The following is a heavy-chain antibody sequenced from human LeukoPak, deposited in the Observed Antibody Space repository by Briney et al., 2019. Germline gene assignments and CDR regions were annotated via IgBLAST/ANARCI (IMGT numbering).Heavy chain of an antibody. J-gene: IGHJ3*02. CDR1: RFTFSSYW. D-gene: IGHD2-15*01. Sequence: GGSLRLSCAASRFTFSSYWFHWLRQAPGQGLVWVSRIGNDGSDTIYADSVKGRFTIARDNAKSTLYLQVNRLKAEDTDIYYCARGGYDHAFDISGQGELVTVSS. V-gene: IGHV3-74*01. CDR2: IGNDGSDT. CDR3: ARGGYDHAFDI.